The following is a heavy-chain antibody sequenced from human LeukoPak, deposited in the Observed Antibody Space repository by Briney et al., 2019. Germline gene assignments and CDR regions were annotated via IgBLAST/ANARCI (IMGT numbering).Heavy chain of an antibody. CDR3: ARVDDFWSGYVDY. Sequence: SETLSLTCTVSGGSMRGFYWSWVRQPPGKGLEWIGYFYYSRDTNYNPSLKSRVTISVDTSKSQFPLKLSSVTAADTAVYYCARVDDFWSGYVDYWGQGTLVTVSS. CDR1: GGSMRGFY. D-gene: IGHD3-3*01. J-gene: IGHJ4*02. V-gene: IGHV4-59*08. CDR2: FYYSRDT.